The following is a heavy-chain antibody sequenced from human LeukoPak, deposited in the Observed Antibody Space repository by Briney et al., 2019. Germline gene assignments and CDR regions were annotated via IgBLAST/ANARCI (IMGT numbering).Heavy chain of an antibody. D-gene: IGHD3-16*01. J-gene: IGHJ5*02. CDR3: ARDRQGFMSEWPNWFDP. CDR1: GLTFSSYN. Sequence: GGSLRLFCTASGLTFSSYNMNWVRQGPGKGLEWVSSISSGSSYIYYADSVQGRFTISRDNAKNSLYLQMSSLTAEDTAVYYCARDRQGFMSEWPNWFDPRGQGALVTVSS. CDR2: ISSGSSYI. V-gene: IGHV3-21*01.